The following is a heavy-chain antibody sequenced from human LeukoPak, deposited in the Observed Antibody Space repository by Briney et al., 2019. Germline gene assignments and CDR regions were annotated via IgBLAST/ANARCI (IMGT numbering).Heavy chain of an antibody. CDR2: ISTSSRYI. J-gene: IGHJ5*02. D-gene: IGHD2-2*01. CDR3: ARADCSSSTCYLRRSWFDP. CDR1: GFPIDQYA. V-gene: IGHV3-21*01. Sequence: GGSLRLSCTASGFPIDQYAMTWVRQAPGKGLEWVSSISTSSRYIYYKDSVRGRFTISRDDAKNSLHLEMNSLRAEDTAVYYCARADCSSSTCYLRRSWFDPWGQGTLVTVSS.